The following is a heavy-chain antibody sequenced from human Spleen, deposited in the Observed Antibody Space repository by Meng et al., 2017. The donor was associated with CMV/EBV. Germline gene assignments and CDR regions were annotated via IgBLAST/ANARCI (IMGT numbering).Heavy chain of an antibody. J-gene: IGHJ4*02. CDR1: RFTFSNYA. V-gene: IGHV3-30*04. CDR2: ISYDAKSK. D-gene: IGHD3-10*01. Sequence: GESLKISCAASRFTFSNYAMHWVRQAPGKGLEWVAVISYDAKSKYYADSVKGRFTISRDSSKSTLYLQMSSLRPEDTAVYYCARDYYGSGSYYWELDCWGQGTLVTVSS. CDR3: ARDYYGSGSYYWELDC.